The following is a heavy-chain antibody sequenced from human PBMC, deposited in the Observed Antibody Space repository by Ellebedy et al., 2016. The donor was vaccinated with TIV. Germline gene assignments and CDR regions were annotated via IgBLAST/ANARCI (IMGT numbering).Heavy chain of an antibody. V-gene: IGHV1-18*01. J-gene: IGHJ5*02. D-gene: IGHD1-26*01. Sequence: AASVKVSCKASGYTFSSYGISWVRQAPGQGLEWMGWISAYNGNTNYAQKLQGRVTMTTDTSTSTAYMELRSLRSDDTAVYYCATDDRNRKELLVAWGQGTLVTVSS. CDR1: GYTFSSYG. CDR2: ISAYNGNT. CDR3: ATDDRNRKELLVA.